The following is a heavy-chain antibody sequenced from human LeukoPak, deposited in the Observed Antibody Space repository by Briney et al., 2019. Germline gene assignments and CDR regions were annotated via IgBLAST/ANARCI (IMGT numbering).Heavy chain of an antibody. D-gene: IGHD1-26*01. CDR1: GGSFSGYY. V-gene: IGHV4-34*01. CDR2: INHGGST. CDR3: ARGIVGAPDY. J-gene: IGHJ4*02. Sequence: SETLSLNCAVYGGSFSGYYWSWIGQPPGKGLQWIGEINHGGSTNYNPSLKSRVTISVDTSKNQFSLKLSSVTAADTAVYYCARGIVGAPDYWGQGTLVTVSS.